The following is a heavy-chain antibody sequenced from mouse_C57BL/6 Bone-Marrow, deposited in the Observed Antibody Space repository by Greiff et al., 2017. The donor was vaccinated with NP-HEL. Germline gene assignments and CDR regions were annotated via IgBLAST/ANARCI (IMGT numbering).Heavy chain of an antibody. CDR2: IWSGGST. Sequence: VMLVESGPGLVQPSQSLSITCTVSGFSLTSYGVHWVRQSPGKGLEWLGVIWSGGSTDYNAAFISRLSISKDNSKSQVFFKMNSLQADDTAIYYCAIYDYGYYYAMDYWGQGTSVTVSS. CDR3: AIYDYGYYYAMDY. J-gene: IGHJ4*01. D-gene: IGHD2-4*01. V-gene: IGHV2-2*01. CDR1: GFSLTSYG.